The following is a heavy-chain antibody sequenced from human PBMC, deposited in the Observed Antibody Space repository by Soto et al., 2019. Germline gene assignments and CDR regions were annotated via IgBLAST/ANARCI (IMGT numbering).Heavy chain of an antibody. CDR2: ISGSGGST. CDR1: GFTFSSYA. V-gene: IGHV3-23*01. CDR3: AKDTVYRYSSGWLPFDY. D-gene: IGHD6-19*01. Sequence: AGGSLRLSCAASGFTFSSYAMSWVRQAPGKGLEWVSAISGSGGSTYYADSVKGRFTISRDNSKNTLYLQMNSLRAEDTAVYYCAKDTVYRYSSGWLPFDYWGQGTLVTVSS. J-gene: IGHJ4*02.